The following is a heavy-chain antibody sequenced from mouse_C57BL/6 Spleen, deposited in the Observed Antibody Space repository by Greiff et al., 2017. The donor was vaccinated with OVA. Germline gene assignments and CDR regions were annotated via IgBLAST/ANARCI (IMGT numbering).Heavy chain of an antibody. D-gene: IGHD1-1*01. J-gene: IGHJ2*01. Sequence: VQLQQPGAELVKPGASVKLSCKASGYTFTSYWMQWVKQRPGQGLEWIGEIDPSDSYTNYNQKFKGKATLTVDTSSSTAYMQLSSLTSEDSAVYYCARRQRRTTVVAPDYWGQGTTLTVSS. CDR1: GYTFTSYW. CDR3: ARRQRRTTVVAPDY. V-gene: IGHV1-50*01. CDR2: IDPSDSYT.